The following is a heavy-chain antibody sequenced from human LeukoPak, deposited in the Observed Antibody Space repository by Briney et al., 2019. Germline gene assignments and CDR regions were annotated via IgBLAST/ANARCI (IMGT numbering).Heavy chain of an antibody. Sequence: ASVKVSCKASGYTFTGYDISCVRQAPGQGLEWMGWINPNSGGTNYAQRFQGRVTMTRDTSISTAYMELSGLRSDDTAVYYCASDASLFYYWGQETLVTVSS. V-gene: IGHV1-2*02. J-gene: IGHJ4*02. CDR3: ASDASLFYY. CDR1: GYTFTGYD. CDR2: INPNSGGT.